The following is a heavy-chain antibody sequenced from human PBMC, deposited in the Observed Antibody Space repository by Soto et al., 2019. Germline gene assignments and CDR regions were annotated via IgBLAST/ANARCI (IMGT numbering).Heavy chain of an antibody. D-gene: IGHD3-16*01. CDR3: ARDSIMITFGGVIMSAGYFDY. V-gene: IGHV1-46*01. CDR2: INPSGGST. CDR1: GYTFTSYY. Sequence: QVQLVQSGAEVKKPGASVKVSCKASGYTFTSYYMHWVRQAPGQGLEWMGIINPSGGSTSYAQKFQGRVTMIRDTSTSTVYMELSSLRSEDTAVYYCARDSIMITFGGVIMSAGYFDYWGQGTLVTVSS. J-gene: IGHJ4*02.